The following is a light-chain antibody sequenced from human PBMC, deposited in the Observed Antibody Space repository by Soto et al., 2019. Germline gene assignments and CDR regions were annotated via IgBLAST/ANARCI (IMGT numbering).Light chain of an antibody. CDR1: SSDVGGYNF. V-gene: IGLV2-11*01. J-gene: IGLJ3*02. CDR2: DVS. CDR3: CSYAGSYTWV. Sequence: QSALTQPRSVSGSPGQSVTIPSTGTSSDVGGYNFVSWYQQHPGKAPKLMIYDVSKRPSGVPDRFSGSKSGNTASLTISGLQAEDEADYYCCSYAGSYTWVFGGGTKVTVL.